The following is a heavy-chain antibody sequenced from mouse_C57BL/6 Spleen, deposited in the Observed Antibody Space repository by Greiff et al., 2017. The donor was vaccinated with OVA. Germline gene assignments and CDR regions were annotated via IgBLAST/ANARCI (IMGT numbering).Heavy chain of an antibody. CDR1: GYTFTDYY. V-gene: IGHV1-26*01. CDR2: INPNNGGT. J-gene: IGHJ3*01. D-gene: IGHD2-4*01. Sequence: VHVKQSGPELVKPGASVKISCKASGYTFTDYYMNWVKQSHGKSLEWIGDINPNNGGTSYNQKFKGKATLTVDKSSSTAYMELRSLTSEDSAVYYCARRRGIYYDYDGFAYWGQGTLVTVSA. CDR3: ARRRGIYYDYDGFAY.